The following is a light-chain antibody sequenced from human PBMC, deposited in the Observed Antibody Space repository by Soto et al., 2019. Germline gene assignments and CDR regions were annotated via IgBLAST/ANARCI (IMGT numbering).Light chain of an antibody. J-gene: IGKJ4*01. CDR1: QGISSY. CDR3: QQYYIYPRT. CDR2: AAS. V-gene: IGKV1-8*01. Sequence: AIRLTQSPSSLSASTGDRVTITCRASQGISSYLAWYQQKPGKAPKLLIYAASTLQSGVPSRFSGSGSGTDFTLTISCLQSEDFATYYCQQYYIYPRTFGGGTKVEIK.